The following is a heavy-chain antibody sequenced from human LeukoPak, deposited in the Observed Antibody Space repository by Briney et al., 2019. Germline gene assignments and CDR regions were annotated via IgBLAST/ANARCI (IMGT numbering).Heavy chain of an antibody. CDR2: ISGSGGST. CDR3: ARDPIGGTGIALNWFDP. J-gene: IGHJ5*02. V-gene: IGHV3-23*01. Sequence: GGSLRLSCAASGFTFSSYAMSWVRQAPGKGLEWVSAISGSGGSTYYADSVKGRFTISRDNSKNTLYLQMNSLRAEDTAVYYCARDPIGGTGIALNWFDPWGQGTLVTVSS. CDR1: GFTFSSYA. D-gene: IGHD1-14*01.